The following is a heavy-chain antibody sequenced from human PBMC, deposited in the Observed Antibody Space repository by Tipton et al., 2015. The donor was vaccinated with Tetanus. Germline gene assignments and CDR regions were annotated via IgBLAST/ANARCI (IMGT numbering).Heavy chain of an antibody. Sequence: QLVQSGAEVKKPGASLKVSCKASGYTFTGYYLYWVRQAPGQGLEWMGWIDPNSGGTAYAQKFQGRVTMTTDTSTSTAYMELRSLRSDDTAVYYCARGDLGSRSVVGARDYWGQGTLVTVSS. D-gene: IGHD1-26*01. J-gene: IGHJ4*02. CDR1: GYTFTGYY. CDR2: IDPNSGGT. CDR3: ARGDLGSRSVVGARDY. V-gene: IGHV1-2*02.